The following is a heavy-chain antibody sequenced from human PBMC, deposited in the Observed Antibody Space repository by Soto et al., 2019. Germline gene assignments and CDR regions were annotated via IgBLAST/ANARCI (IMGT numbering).Heavy chain of an antibody. J-gene: IGHJ5*02. CDR3: ARDHSLDWFDP. Sequence: QVQLQESGPGLVKPSQTLSLTCTVSGGSISSGGYYWSWIRQHPGKGLEWIGYIYYSGSTYYNPSIKSRVTISVDTSKNQFYLKLSSVTAADTAVYYCARDHSLDWFDPWGQGTLVTVSS. D-gene: IGHD2-21*01. V-gene: IGHV4-31*03. CDR1: GGSISSGGYY. CDR2: IYYSGST.